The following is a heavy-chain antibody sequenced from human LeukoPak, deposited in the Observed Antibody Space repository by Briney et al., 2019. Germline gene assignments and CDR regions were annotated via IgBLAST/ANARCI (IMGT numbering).Heavy chain of an antibody. J-gene: IGHJ4*02. CDR1: GFTFSSYA. CDR3: ARDLAGYNSFDY. Sequence: PGGSLRLSCAASGFTFSSYAMSWVRQAPGKGLEWVSAITGSGSGTYYADSVKGRFTISRDNSKNTLYLQMNSLRAEDTAVYYCARDLAGYNSFDYWGQGTLVTVSS. D-gene: IGHD5-24*01. V-gene: IGHV3-23*01. CDR2: ITGSGSGT.